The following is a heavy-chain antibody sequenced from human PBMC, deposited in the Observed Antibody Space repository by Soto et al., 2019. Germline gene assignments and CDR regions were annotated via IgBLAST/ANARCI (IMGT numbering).Heavy chain of an antibody. V-gene: IGHV1-18*01. J-gene: IGHJ4*02. Sequence: QVHLVQAGAEVKKPGASVKVSCKGSGYAFTTYGITWVRQATGQGLEGMGWISAHNGNTNHAQKLQGRVTVTRDTSTSTAYMELRSLRSDNTAVYYCARGRYGDYWGQGALVTVSS. CDR1: GYAFTTYG. D-gene: IGHD1-1*01. CDR3: ARGRYGDY. CDR2: ISAHNGNT.